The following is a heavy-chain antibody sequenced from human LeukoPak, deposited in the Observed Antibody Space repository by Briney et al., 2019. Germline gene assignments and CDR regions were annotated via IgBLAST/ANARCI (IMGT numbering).Heavy chain of an antibody. Sequence: ASVKVSCKASGYTSTSYGISWVRQAPGQGLEWMGWISAYNGNTNYAQKLQGRVTMTEDTSTDTAYMELSSLRSEDTAVYYCATDFTMIVVGPFAFDIWGQGTMVTVSS. D-gene: IGHD3-22*01. CDR3: ATDFTMIVVGPFAFDI. CDR1: GYTSTSYG. J-gene: IGHJ3*02. CDR2: ISAYNGNT. V-gene: IGHV1-18*01.